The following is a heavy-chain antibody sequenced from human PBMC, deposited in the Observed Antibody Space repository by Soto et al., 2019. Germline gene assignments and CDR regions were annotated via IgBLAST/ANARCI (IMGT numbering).Heavy chain of an antibody. V-gene: IGHV4-61*01. CDR1: GGSVSSGSYY. CDR2: IYYSGST. CDR3: AREVGGTYYDFWSGYYPRGYFDY. D-gene: IGHD3-3*01. Sequence: LSLTCTVSGGSVSSGSYYWSWIRQPPGKGLEWIGYIYYSGSTNYNPSLKSRVTISVDTSKNQFSLKLSSVTAADTAVYYCAREVGGTYYDFWSGYYPRGYFDYWGQGTLVTVSS. J-gene: IGHJ4*02.